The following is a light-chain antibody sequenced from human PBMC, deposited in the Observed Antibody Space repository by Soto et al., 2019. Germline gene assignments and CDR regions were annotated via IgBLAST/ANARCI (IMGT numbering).Light chain of an antibody. CDR3: QYDGTSLSGLYV. Sequence: VLTQPPSVSGAPGQRVIISCTGSSSNIGAGRDVHWYRQFPGEAPKFLISDSNHRPSGVPDRFSVSKSGASASLAITGLRAEDEGDYFCQYDGTSLSGLYVFGTGTKVIVL. V-gene: IGLV1-40*01. J-gene: IGLJ1*01. CDR2: DSN. CDR1: SSNIGAGRD.